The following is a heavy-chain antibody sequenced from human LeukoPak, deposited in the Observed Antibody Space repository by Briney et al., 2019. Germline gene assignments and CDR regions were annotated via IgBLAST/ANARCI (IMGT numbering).Heavy chain of an antibody. V-gene: IGHV4-39*07. D-gene: IGHD4-11*01. Sequence: PSETLSLTCTVSGGSISSSSYYWGWIRQPPGKGLEWIGSIYHSGSTYYNPSLKSRVTISVDTSKNQFSLKLSSVTAADTAVYYCAHPVNDAFDIWGQGTMVTVSS. CDR3: AHPVNDAFDI. CDR1: GGSISSSSYY. CDR2: IYHSGST. J-gene: IGHJ3*02.